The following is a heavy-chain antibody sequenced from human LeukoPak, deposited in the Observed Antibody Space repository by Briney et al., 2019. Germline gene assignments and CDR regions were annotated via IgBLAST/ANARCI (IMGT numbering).Heavy chain of an antibody. D-gene: IGHD2-15*01. V-gene: IGHV3-21*06. CDR2: ISSNSKYI. J-gene: IGHJ5*02. Sequence: SGGSLRLPCAASGFTFSTYSMNWVRQAPGKGLEWVSSISSNSKYIYYADSVKGRFSISRDNAKNSLYLQMNSLRAEDTAVYYCARDGAPYCSGGTCYLFYWFDPWGQGTLVTVSS. CDR1: GFTFSTYS. CDR3: ARDGAPYCSGGTCYLFYWFDP.